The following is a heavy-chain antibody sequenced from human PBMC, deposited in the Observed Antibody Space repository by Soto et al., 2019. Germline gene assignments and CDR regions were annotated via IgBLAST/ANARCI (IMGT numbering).Heavy chain of an antibody. V-gene: IGHV1-69*06. CDR2: IIPIFGTA. CDR1: GGTFSSYA. J-gene: IGHJ6*02. D-gene: IGHD2-21*01. CDR3: ARDRAAAYCGGEGCPLDV. Sequence: QVQLVQSGAEVKKPGSSVKISCKASGGTFSSYAISWVRQAPGQGLEWMGGIIPIFGTANYALKFQGRVTIIADNSTSTAYMEVSSLRSEDTAVYYCARDRAAAYCGGEGCPLDVWGQGTTVTVSS.